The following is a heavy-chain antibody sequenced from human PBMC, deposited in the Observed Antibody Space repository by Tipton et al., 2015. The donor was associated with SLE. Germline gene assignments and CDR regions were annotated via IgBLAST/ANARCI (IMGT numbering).Heavy chain of an antibody. CDR1: GFTFSSYS. V-gene: IGHV3-21*04. CDR2: ISSSSSYI. CDR3: ARDRGGLVDTGMIEY. Sequence: QLVQSGGGLVKPGGSLRLSCAASGFTFSSYSMNWVRQAPGKGLEWVSSISSSSSYIYYADSVKGRFTISRDNAKDSLYLQMNSLRVEDTALYYCARDRGGLVDTGMIEYWGQGTLVTVSS. D-gene: IGHD5-18*01. J-gene: IGHJ4*02.